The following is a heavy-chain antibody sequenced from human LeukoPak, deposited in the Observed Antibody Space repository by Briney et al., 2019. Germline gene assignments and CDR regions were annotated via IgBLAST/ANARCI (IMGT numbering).Heavy chain of an antibody. CDR1: GFTFSSYG. V-gene: IGHV3-15*07. CDR3: TTQSGAWNFDY. D-gene: IGHD1-1*01. Sequence: GRSLRLSCAASGFTFSSYGMHWVRQAPGKGLEWVGLIKRKTDDGTTDYAAPEKGRFTISRDDSKNTLYLQMNSLKTEDTAVYYCTTQSGAWNFDYWGQGTLVTVSS. CDR2: IKRKTDDGTT. J-gene: IGHJ4*02.